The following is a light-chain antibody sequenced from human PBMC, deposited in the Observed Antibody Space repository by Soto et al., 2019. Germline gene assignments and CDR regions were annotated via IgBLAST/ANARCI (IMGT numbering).Light chain of an antibody. Sequence: DIVMTQSPDSLAVSLGERATINCKSSQSVLYSFNYENFLAWYQQKPGQPPKLLIYWASTRESGVPDRFSGRGSGTDFTLTISSMQAEDVAVYYCLQYYSTPPTFGHGTKVEI. CDR1: QSVLYSFNYENF. CDR3: LQYYSTPPT. J-gene: IGKJ1*01. CDR2: WAS. V-gene: IGKV4-1*01.